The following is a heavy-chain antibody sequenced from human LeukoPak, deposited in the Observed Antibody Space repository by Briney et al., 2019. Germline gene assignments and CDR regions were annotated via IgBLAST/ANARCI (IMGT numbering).Heavy chain of an antibody. D-gene: IGHD3-3*01. CDR3: AKDLNYDFWSGLGN. Sequence: GRSLRLSCAVSGFTFSSYGMHWVRQAPGKGLEWMAVISYDGTNKYYADSVKGRFTISRDNSKNALYLQMNSLRAEDTAVYYCAKDLNYDFWSGLGNWGQGTLVTVSS. CDR1: GFTFSSYG. J-gene: IGHJ4*02. CDR2: ISYDGTNK. V-gene: IGHV3-30*18.